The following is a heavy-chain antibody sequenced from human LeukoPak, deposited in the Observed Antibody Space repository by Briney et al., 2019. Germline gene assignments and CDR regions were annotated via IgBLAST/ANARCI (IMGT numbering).Heavy chain of an antibody. CDR1: RFTFSSYA. J-gene: IGHJ4*02. Sequence: PGGSLRLSCAASRFTFSSYAMSWVRQAPGKGLEWVSSISAGGGGSYYADSVQGRFTISRDTSKNTLYLQTNSLRAEDTAVYYCAKGGRMVRGVIVTNYYFDYWGQGTLVTVSS. V-gene: IGHV3-23*01. CDR3: AKGGRMVRGVIVTNYYFDY. D-gene: IGHD3-10*01. CDR2: ISAGGGGS.